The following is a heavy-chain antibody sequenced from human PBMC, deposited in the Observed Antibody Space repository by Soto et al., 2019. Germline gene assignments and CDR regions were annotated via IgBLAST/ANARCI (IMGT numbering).Heavy chain of an antibody. Sequence: GGSLRLSCSASGVTFSTYAMSWVRQPPGKGLEWVSAISGSGGSTYYSDSVKGRFTISRDNSKNTLYLQMNSLRAEDTAVYYCAKDLVGGLGYWGQGTLVTVSS. J-gene: IGHJ4*02. D-gene: IGHD1-26*01. CDR2: ISGSGGST. CDR3: AKDLVGGLGY. V-gene: IGHV3-23*01. CDR1: GVTFSTYA.